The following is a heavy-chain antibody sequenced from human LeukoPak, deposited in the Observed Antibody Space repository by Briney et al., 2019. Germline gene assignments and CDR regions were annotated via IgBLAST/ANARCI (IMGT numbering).Heavy chain of an antibody. CDR3: ATLEIGDYYFDY. V-gene: IGHV4-39*01. CDR2: ISYSGSI. Sequence: SEALSLTCTVSGGSISSRPYYWGWVRQPPGKGLEWIGSISYSGSIHYNPSLNSRVTISVDTSKNHFSLRLSSVTAADTAVYYCATLEIGDYYFDYWGQGTLVTVSS. D-gene: IGHD3-16*01. J-gene: IGHJ4*02. CDR1: GGSISSRPYY.